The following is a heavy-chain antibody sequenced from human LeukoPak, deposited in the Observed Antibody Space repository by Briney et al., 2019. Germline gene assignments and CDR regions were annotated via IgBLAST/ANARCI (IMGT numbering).Heavy chain of an antibody. Sequence: PSETLSLTCTVSGGSISSGGYYWSWIRQHPGKGLEWIGYIYYSGSTYYNPSLKSRVTISVDTSKNQFSLKLSSVTAADTAVYYCARGGRIAARNWFDPWGQGTLVTVSS. CDR1: GGSISSGGYY. D-gene: IGHD6-6*01. V-gene: IGHV4-31*03. J-gene: IGHJ5*02. CDR3: ARGGRIAARNWFDP. CDR2: IYYSGST.